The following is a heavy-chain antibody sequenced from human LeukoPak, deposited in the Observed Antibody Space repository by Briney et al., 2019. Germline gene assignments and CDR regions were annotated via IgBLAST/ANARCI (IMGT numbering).Heavy chain of an antibody. Sequence: PSETLSLTCAVYGGSFSGYYWSWIRQPPGKGLEWMGEINHSGSTNYNPSLKSRVTISVDTSKNQFSLKLSSVTAADTAVYYCARRPRRGYSKLSWAFDIWDQGTMVTVSS. CDR3: ARRPRRGYSKLSWAFDI. V-gene: IGHV4-34*01. D-gene: IGHD6-13*01. CDR2: INHSGST. J-gene: IGHJ3*02. CDR1: GGSFSGYY.